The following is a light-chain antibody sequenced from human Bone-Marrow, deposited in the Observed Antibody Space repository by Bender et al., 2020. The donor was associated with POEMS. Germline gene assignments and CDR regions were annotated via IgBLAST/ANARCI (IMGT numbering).Light chain of an antibody. V-gene: IGLV1-40*01. CDR3: QSYDSNLGGWV. J-gene: IGLJ3*02. CDR1: NSNIGGYP. Sequence: QSVLTQPPSVSAAPGQKVTISCSGSNSNIGGYPVNWYQQLPGTAPRLLIYTNNERPSGVPDRFSGSKSGTSASLAITGLQADDEAVYYCQSYDSNLGGWVFGGGTKLTVL. CDR2: TNN.